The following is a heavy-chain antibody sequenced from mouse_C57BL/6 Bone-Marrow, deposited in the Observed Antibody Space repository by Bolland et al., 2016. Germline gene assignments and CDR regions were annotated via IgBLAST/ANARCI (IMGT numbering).Heavy chain of an antibody. J-gene: IGHJ4*01. D-gene: IGHD2-2*01. Sequence: GDTEYASKFQGKATITADTSSNTAYLQLSSLTSEDTAVYYCTTYGYDGYYAMDYWGQGTS. V-gene: IGHV14-4*01. CDR3: TTYGYDGYYAMDY. CDR2: GDT.